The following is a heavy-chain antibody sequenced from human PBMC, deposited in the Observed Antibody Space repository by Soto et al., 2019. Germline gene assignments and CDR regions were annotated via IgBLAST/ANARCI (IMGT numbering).Heavy chain of an antibody. J-gene: IGHJ6*02. V-gene: IGHV1-69*13. CDR3: ARDDYDSSGPRDYGMDV. D-gene: IGHD3-22*01. CDR1: GGTFSSYA. Sequence: VASVKVSCKASGGTFSSYAISWVRQAPGQGLEWMGGIIPIFGTANYAQKFQGRVTITADESTSTAYMELSSLRSEDTAVYYCARDDYDSSGPRDYGMDVWGQGTTVTVSS. CDR2: IIPIFGTA.